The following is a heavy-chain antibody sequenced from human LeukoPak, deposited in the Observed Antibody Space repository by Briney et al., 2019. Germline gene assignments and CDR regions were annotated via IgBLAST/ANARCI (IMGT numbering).Heavy chain of an antibody. CDR1: GFTFSSYT. V-gene: IGHV3-48*02. CDR2: IGKTSSAI. D-gene: IGHD5/OR15-5a*01. CDR3: AGNSVYGYFEY. Sequence: GGSLRLSCAASGFTFSSYTMNWVRQAPGKGLLWVSYIGKTSSAIYYADSVKGRFTMSRDNAKSSLYLQMISLRDEDTAVYYCAGNSVYGYFEYWGQGTLVTVSS. J-gene: IGHJ4*02.